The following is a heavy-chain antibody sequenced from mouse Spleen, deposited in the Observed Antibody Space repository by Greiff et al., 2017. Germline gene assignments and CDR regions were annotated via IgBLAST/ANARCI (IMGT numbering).Heavy chain of an antibody. V-gene: IGHV1-55*01. CDR3: ARTGGDGFAY. CDR1: GYTFTSYW. J-gene: IGHJ3*01. Sequence: VQLQQSGAELVKPGASVKMSCKASGYTFTSYWITWVKQRPGQGLEWIGDIYPGSGSTNYNEKFKSKATLTADTSSSTAYMQLSSLTSEDSAVYYCARTGGDGFAYWGQGTLVTVSA. CDR2: IYPGSGST.